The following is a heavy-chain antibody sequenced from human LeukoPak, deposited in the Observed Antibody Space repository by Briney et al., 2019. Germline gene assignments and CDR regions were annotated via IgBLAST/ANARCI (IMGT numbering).Heavy chain of an antibody. V-gene: IGHV4-59*08. D-gene: IGHD2-15*01. CDR2: AYYSGHT. CDR3: ARHPFATPFDY. CDR1: GGSISDNY. J-gene: IGHJ4*02. Sequence: SETLSLTCTVSGGSISDNYWSWIRQPPGKGLEWIGYAYYSGHTNHNSSLKSRVTMSLDTSKSQFSLRLSSVTAADTAVYFCARHPFATPFDYWGPGTLVTVSS.